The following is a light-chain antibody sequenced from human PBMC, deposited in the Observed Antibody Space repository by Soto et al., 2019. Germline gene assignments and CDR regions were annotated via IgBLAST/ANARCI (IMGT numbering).Light chain of an antibody. Sequence: QSVLTQPASVSGSPGQSITIPCAGTSSDFGGYNYVSWYHQHPGKAPKLLIYEVSNRPSGVSNRFSGSKSGNTASLTISGLQAEDEADYYCSSYTSSSTLVFGTGTKVT. V-gene: IGLV2-14*01. CDR1: SSDFGGYNY. CDR2: EVS. CDR3: SSYTSSSTLV. J-gene: IGLJ1*01.